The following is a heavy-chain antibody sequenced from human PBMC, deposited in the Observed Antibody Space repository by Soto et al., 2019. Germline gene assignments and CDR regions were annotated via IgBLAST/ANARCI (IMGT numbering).Heavy chain of an antibody. CDR1: GFTVSNNY. D-gene: IGHD3-10*01. Sequence: EVQLVESGGGLIQPGGSLRLSCAVSGFTVSNNYMSWVRQAPGKGLEGVSVIYSGGYTAYGDSVKGRFTISRDNSKNTLSSQMKTRGAADAAGFSCARHPGGGGYWGQGTLVTVSS. J-gene: IGHJ4*02. V-gene: IGHV3-53*01. CDR2: IYSGGYT. CDR3: ARHPGGGGY.